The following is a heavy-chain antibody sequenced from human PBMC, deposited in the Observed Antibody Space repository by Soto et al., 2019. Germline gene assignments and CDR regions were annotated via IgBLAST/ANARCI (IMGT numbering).Heavy chain of an antibody. CDR2: IDPSDSYT. Sequence: GESRKISCKGSGYSFTSYWISWVRQMPGKGLEWMGRIDPSDSYTNYSPSFQGHVTISADKSISTAYLQWSSLKASDTAMYYCARHIGTYCTNGVCRSHDAFDIWGQGTMVTVSS. D-gene: IGHD2-8*01. CDR1: GYSFTSYW. V-gene: IGHV5-10-1*01. J-gene: IGHJ3*02. CDR3: ARHIGTYCTNGVCRSHDAFDI.